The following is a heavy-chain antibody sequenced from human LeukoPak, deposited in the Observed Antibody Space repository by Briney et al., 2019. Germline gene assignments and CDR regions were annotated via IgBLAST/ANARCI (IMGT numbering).Heavy chain of an antibody. Sequence: SETLSLTCTVSGGSISSYYWSWIRQPAGKGLEWIGRIYTSGSTNYNPSLKGRVTMSVDTSKNQFSLKLSAVTAADTAVYYCARAKLVGTTTELPPNRYYYYMDVWGKGTTVTVSS. D-gene: IGHD1-26*01. V-gene: IGHV4-4*07. CDR3: ARAKLVGTTTELPPNRYYYYMDV. CDR2: IYTSGST. J-gene: IGHJ6*03. CDR1: GGSISSYY.